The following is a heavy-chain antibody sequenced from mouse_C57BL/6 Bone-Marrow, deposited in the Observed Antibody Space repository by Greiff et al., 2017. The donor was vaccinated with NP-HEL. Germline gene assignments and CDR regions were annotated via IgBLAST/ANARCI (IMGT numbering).Heavy chain of an antibody. D-gene: IGHD1-1*02. V-gene: IGHV1-55*01. Sequence: VQLQQSGAELVKPGASVKMSCKASGYTFTSYWITWVKQRPGQGLEWIGDIYPGSGSTNYNEKFKSKATLTVDTSSSTAYMQLSSLTSEDSAVYYCARGVARYWYFDVWGTGTTVTVSS. CDR2: IYPGSGST. J-gene: IGHJ1*03. CDR1: GYTFTSYW. CDR3: ARGVARYWYFDV.